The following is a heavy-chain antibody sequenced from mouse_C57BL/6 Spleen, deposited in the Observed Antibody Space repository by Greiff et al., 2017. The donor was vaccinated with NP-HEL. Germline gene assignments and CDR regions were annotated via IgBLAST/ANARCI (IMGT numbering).Heavy chain of an antibody. V-gene: IGHV5-17*01. CDR1: GFTFSDYG. J-gene: IGHJ3*01. CDR2: ISSGSSTI. D-gene: IGHD2-4*01. CDR3: ARKYDYDVAWFAY. Sequence: EVKLVESGGGLVKPGGSLKLSCAASGFTFSDYGMHWVRQAPEKGLEWVAYISSGSSTIYYADTVKGRFTISRDNAKNTLLLQMTSLRSEDTAMYYCARKYDYDVAWFAYWGQGTLVTVSA.